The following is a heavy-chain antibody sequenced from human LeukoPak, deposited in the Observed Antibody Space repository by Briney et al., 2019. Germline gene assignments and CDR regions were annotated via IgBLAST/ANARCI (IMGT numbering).Heavy chain of an antibody. D-gene: IGHD3-22*01. V-gene: IGHV3-21*01. CDR2: ISSSSSYI. J-gene: IGHJ3*02. CDR3: ARESGHYDSSGYYSDAFDI. Sequence: PGGSLRLSCAASGFTFSSYSMNWVRQAPGKGLEWVSSISSSSSYIYYADSVKGRFTISRDNAKNSLYLQMNSLRAEDTAVYYCARESGHYDSSGYYSDAFDIWGQGTMVTVSS. CDR1: GFTFSSYS.